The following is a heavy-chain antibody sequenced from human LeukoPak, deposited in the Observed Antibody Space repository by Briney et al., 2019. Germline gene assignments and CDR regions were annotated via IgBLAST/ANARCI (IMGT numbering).Heavy chain of an antibody. D-gene: IGHD6-13*01. Sequence: PGGSLRLSCAASGFTVSNKYMTWVRQAPGKGLEWVSLIYSDGRTYYADSVKGRCTISRDNSKNTLYLQMNSLRAEDTAVYYCARDSSRPFDYWGQGTLVTVSS. CDR2: IYSDGRT. J-gene: IGHJ4*02. CDR3: ARDSSRPFDY. V-gene: IGHV3-53*01. CDR1: GFTVSNKY.